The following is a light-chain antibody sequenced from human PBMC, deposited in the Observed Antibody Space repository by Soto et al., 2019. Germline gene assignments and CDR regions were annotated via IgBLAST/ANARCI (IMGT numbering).Light chain of an antibody. J-gene: IGLJ1*01. CDR3: SSYTTSKTRV. V-gene: IGLV2-14*01. Sequence: QSAPTQPASVSGSPGQSITISCTGTSSDVDAYNYVSWYQQYPGKAPRLIIYEVTYRASGIPSRFSGSKSANTASLTISGLQAEDEADYYCSSYTTSKTRVFGTGTKLTVL. CDR1: SSDVDAYNY. CDR2: EVT.